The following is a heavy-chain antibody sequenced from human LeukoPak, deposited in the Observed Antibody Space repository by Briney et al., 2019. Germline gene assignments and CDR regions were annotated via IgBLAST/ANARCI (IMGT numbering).Heavy chain of an antibody. CDR2: INWKTGNG. CDR1: GFNFDDYA. CDR3: TRRAARWQFDL. Sequence: GGSLRLSCAVSGFNFDDYAMHWVRQAPGRGLEWVSGINWKTGNGIYADSVKGRYTISRDNAKNSLYLQMCSLRAEDTALYYCTRRAARWQFDLWGRGTLLTVSS. J-gene: IGHJ2*01. V-gene: IGHV3-9*01. D-gene: IGHD5-24*01.